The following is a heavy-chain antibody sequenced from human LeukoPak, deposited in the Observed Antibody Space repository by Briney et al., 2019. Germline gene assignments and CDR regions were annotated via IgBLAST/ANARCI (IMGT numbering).Heavy chain of an antibody. D-gene: IGHD4-23*01. CDR3: ARSPRDYGGNSGGAPFDY. J-gene: IGHJ4*02. Sequence: SETLSLTCTVSGGSISSGGYYWSWIRQHPGKGLEWIGYIYYSGSTYYNPSLKSRVTISVDTSKNQFSLKLSSVTAADTAVYYCARSPRDYGGNSGGAPFDYWGQGTLVTVSS. CDR2: IYYSGST. V-gene: IGHV4-31*03. CDR1: GGSISSGGYY.